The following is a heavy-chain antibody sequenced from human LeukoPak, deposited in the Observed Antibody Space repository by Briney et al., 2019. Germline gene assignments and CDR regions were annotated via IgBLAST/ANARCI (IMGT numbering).Heavy chain of an antibody. CDR1: GGSFSGYY. Sequence: SETLSLTCAVYGGSFSGYYWSWVRQPPGKGLEWIGEINDSGRANYNPYLKGRVTISLDKYKNQFSLMQSSVTAADTAVCYCAREPLSYYDSSHHGVLGFDYWGQGTLGTVSP. CDR2: INDSGRA. CDR3: AREPLSYYDSSHHGVLGFDY. V-gene: IGHV4-34*01. D-gene: IGHD3-22*01. J-gene: IGHJ4*02.